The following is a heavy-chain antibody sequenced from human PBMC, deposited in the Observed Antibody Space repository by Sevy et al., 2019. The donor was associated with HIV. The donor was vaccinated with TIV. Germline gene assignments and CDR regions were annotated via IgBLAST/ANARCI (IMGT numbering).Heavy chain of an antibody. CDR3: ARENYYDSTSLGSFDV. CDR2: ITAAGGVK. J-gene: IGHJ3*01. D-gene: IGHD3-22*01. Sequence: GGSLRLSCAASGFIFSNYAMTWVRQAPGRGLEWVAIITAAGGVKYYADSVKGRFTISRDNSDNTLSLQMYSLRTEESALYYCARENYYDSTSLGSFDVWGQGTMVTVSS. CDR1: GFIFSNYA. V-gene: IGHV3-30-3*01.